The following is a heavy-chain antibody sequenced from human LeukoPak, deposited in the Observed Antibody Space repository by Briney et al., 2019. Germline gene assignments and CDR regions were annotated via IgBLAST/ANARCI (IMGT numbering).Heavy chain of an antibody. Sequence: GGSLRLSCAASGFTFSSYSMNWVRQAPGKGLEWVSYISSSSSTIYYAASVKGRFTISRDNAKNSLYLQMNSLRAEDTAVYYCPKAHLPDYLYMDVWGKGTTVTVSS. CDR2: ISSSSSTI. CDR1: GFTFSSYS. CDR3: PKAHLPDYLYMDV. J-gene: IGHJ6*03. V-gene: IGHV3-48*04.